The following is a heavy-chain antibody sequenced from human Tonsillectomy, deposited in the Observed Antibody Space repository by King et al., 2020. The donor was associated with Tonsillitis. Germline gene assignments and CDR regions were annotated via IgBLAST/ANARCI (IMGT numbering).Heavy chain of an antibody. CDR2: IFSNDEK. D-gene: IGHD3-22*01. J-gene: IGHJ4*02. CDR1: GFSLSNARMG. Sequence: VTLKESGPVLVKPTETLTLTCSVSGFSLSNARMGVSWIRQPPGKALEWLAHIFSNDEKTYSPSLRSRLTISKDTSKSQVVLTMTNMDPVDSATYYCARLSSGYYYAIDSWGQGTLVTVSS. V-gene: IGHV2-26*01. CDR3: ARLSSGYYYAIDS.